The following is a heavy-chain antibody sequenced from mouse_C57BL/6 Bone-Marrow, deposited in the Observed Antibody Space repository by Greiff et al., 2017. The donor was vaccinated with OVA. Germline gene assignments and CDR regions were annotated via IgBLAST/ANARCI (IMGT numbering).Heavy chain of an antibody. V-gene: IGHV6-3*01. CDR2: IRLKSDNYAT. D-gene: IGHD3-3*01. Sequence: EVMLVESGGGLVQPGGSMKLSCVASGFTFSNYWMNWVRQSPEKGLEWVAQIRLKSDNYATHYAESVKGRFTISRDDSKSSVYLQMNNLRAEDTGIYYCTEGTGGLHFDYWGQGTTLTVSS. J-gene: IGHJ2*01. CDR3: TEGTGGLHFDY. CDR1: GFTFSNYW.